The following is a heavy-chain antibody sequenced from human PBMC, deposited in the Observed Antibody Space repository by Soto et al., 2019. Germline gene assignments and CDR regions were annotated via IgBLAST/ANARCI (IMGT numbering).Heavy chain of an antibody. D-gene: IGHD3-22*01. CDR2: IYYSGGT. Sequence: SETLSLTCTVSGGSFNSGDYHWNWIRQSPEKGLEWIGYIYYSGGTYYNPSLKSRLLISVDPSKNQFSLTLSSVTAADTAVYYCAVYSGYSNYFFDAWGPGTLVTVSS. J-gene: IGHJ4*02. CDR3: AVYSGYSNYFFDA. CDR1: GGSFNSGDYH. V-gene: IGHV4-30-4*01.